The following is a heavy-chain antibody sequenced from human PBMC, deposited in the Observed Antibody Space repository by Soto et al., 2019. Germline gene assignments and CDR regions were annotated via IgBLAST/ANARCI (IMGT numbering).Heavy chain of an antibody. J-gene: IGHJ4*02. CDR1: GYTFTSYA. Sequence: QVQRVQSGAEVKKPGASVKVSCKASGYTFTSYAMHWVRQAPGQRLEWMGWINAGNGNTKYSQKFQGRVTITRDTSESTAYMELSSLRSEDTAVYYCARSIVVVTALDYWGQGTLVTVSS. CDR2: INAGNGNT. V-gene: IGHV1-3*01. D-gene: IGHD2-21*02. CDR3: ARSIVVVTALDY.